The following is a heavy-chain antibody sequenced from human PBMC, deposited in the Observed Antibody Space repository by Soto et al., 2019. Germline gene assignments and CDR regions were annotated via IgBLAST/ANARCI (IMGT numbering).Heavy chain of an antibody. CDR1: GGTFSSYA. V-gene: IGHV1-69*13. D-gene: IGHD2-15*01. CDR3: ARRVAATLAPFDY. Sequence: SVKVSCKASGGTFSSYAISWVRQAPGQGLEWMGGIIPVFGTANYAQKFQGRVTITADESTSTAYMELSSLRSEDTAVYYCARRVAATLAPFDYWGQGTLVTVSS. J-gene: IGHJ4*02. CDR2: IIPVFGTA.